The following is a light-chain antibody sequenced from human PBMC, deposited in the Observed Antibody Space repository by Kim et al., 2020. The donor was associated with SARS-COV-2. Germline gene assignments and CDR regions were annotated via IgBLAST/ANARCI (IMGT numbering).Light chain of an antibody. CDR2: DVT. CDR3: CSYTGYYNYV. V-gene: IGLV2-11*03. CDR1: SSDVGAYKF. J-gene: IGLJ1*01. Sequence: GQSVTISGTGTSSDVGAYKFVSWYQQHPGQAPKLMIYDVTKRPSGVPDRFSGSKSGNTASLIISGLQAEDEADYYCCSYTGYYNYVFGSGTKVTVL.